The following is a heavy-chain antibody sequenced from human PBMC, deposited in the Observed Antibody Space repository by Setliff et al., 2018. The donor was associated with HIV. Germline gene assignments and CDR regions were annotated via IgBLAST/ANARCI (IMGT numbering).Heavy chain of an antibody. CDR1: GESFSDYY. V-gene: IGHV4-34*01. D-gene: IGHD3-9*01. CDR3: ARLSPLDWPCDY. CDR2: INHSEST. J-gene: IGHJ4*02. Sequence: SETLSLTCAVYGESFSDYYWSWIRQPPGKGLEWIGEINHSESTNYNPSLKSRVTMSIDPSKDHFSLKLRSVTAADTAVYYCARLSPLDWPCDYWGQGTLVTVSS.